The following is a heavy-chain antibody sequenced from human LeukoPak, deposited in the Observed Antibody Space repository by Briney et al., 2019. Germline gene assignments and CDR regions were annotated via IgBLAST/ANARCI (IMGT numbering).Heavy chain of an antibody. J-gene: IGHJ4*02. V-gene: IGHV3-7*01. D-gene: IGHD2-21*02. CDR3: VPVLTGPGTLIPDY. Sequence: PGGSLRLSCAASGFTFSSYWMNWVRQAPGKGLEWVANIKQDGSEKYYADSVKGRFTISRDNSKNTLYLQMNSLRAEDTAVYYGVPVLTGPGTLIPDYWGQGTLVTVSS. CDR1: GFTFSSYW. CDR2: IKQDGSEK.